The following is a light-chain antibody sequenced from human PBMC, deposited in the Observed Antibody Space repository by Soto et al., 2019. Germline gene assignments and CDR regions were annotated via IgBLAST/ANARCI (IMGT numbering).Light chain of an antibody. CDR1: SSGNGIYKY. V-gene: IGLV2-14*01. Sequence: QSALTQPASVSGSPGQSIAISCTGSSSGNGIYKYVCWYQQHPGKVPKLIIYEVTNRPSGVSNRSSGSKSGNTASLTISGLQAEDEADYYCSSYTTSSTRVFGTGTKLTVL. J-gene: IGLJ1*01. CDR3: SSYTTSSTRV. CDR2: EVT.